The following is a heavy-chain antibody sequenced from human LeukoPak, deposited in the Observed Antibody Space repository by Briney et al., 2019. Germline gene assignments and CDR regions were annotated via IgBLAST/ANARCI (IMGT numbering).Heavy chain of an antibody. J-gene: IGHJ4*02. CDR1: GFTFDDYG. CDR3: ARKYYYSSRIDY. D-gene: IGHD3-10*01. Sequence: PGGSLRLSCAASGFTFDDYGMSWVRQAPGKGLEWVSGINWNGGSTDYADSVKGRFTISRDNAKNSLYLQMNSLRAEDTAVYYCARKYYYSSRIDYWGQGTLVTVSS. V-gene: IGHV3-20*04. CDR2: INWNGGST.